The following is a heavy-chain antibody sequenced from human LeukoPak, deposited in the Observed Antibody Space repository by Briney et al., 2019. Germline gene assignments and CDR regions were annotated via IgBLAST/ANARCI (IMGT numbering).Heavy chain of an antibody. V-gene: IGHV3-30*18. J-gene: IGHJ4*02. CDR2: ASSGGNK. D-gene: IGHD6-25*01. Sequence: PGRSLRLSCAAPGFTFSSHGLTRGRQAPGKGLEWVAVASSGGNKYYGVSVKGRFTVSRDNSNNTLYLQMNSLRPEDTAVYYCVKGGGFLFGYWGQGTPVSVSS. CDR1: GFTFSSHG. CDR3: VKGGGFLFGY.